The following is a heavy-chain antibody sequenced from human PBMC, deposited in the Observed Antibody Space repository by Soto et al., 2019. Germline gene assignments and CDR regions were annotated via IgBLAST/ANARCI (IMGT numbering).Heavy chain of an antibody. Sequence: PGGSLRLSCAASEFTFSSYAMSWVRQAPGKGLDWVSAIRGSGGSTYYADSVKGRFTISRDNSKNTLYLQMNSLRAEDTAVYYCAGEYCANGVCYAYFDYWGQGALVTVP. V-gene: IGHV3-23*01. CDR1: EFTFSSYA. CDR2: IRGSGGST. J-gene: IGHJ4*02. D-gene: IGHD2-8*01. CDR3: AGEYCANGVCYAYFDY.